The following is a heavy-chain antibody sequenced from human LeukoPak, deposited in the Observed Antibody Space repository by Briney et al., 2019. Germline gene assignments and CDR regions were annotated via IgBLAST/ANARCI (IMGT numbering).Heavy chain of an antibody. J-gene: IGHJ6*02. CDR3: ARDYHGSGTGMDV. D-gene: IGHD3-10*01. CDR2: INPSGGST. Sequence: GASVKVSCKASGYTFTSYYMHWVRQAPGQGLEWMGIINPSGGSTSYAQKFQGRVTMTRDTSISTAYMELSRLRSDDTAVYYCARDYHGSGTGMDVWGQGTTVTVSS. V-gene: IGHV1-46*01. CDR1: GYTFTSYY.